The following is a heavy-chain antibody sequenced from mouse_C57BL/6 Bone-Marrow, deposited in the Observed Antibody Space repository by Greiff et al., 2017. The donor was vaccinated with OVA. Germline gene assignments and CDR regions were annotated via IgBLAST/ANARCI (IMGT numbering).Heavy chain of an antibody. V-gene: IGHV5-2*01. CDR2: INSDGGST. CDR3: ARHYYDYDWFAY. CDR1: AYEFPSHD. J-gene: IGHJ3*01. Sequence: EVKVVESGGGLVQPGESLKLSCESNAYEFPSHDMSWVRKTPEKRLELVAAINSDGGSTYYPDTMERRFIISRDNTKKTLYLQMSSLRSEDTALYYCARHYYDYDWFAYWGQGTLVTVSA. D-gene: IGHD2-4*01.